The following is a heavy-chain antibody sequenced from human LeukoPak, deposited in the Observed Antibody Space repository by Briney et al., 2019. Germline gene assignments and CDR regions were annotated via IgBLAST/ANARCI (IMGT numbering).Heavy chain of an antibody. D-gene: IGHD2-2*01. CDR1: GFTVSNNY. J-gene: IGHJ4*02. CDR3: AKGPLRGTAAAIDY. CDR2: ISYDGRNK. V-gene: IGHV3-30*18. Sequence: GGSLRLSCAASGFTVSNNYMSWVRQAPGKGLEWVAVISYDGRNKHYPDSVKGRFTISRDISTDTLWLQMDSLRTEDTAVYYCAKGPLRGTAAAIDYWGQGTLVTVSS.